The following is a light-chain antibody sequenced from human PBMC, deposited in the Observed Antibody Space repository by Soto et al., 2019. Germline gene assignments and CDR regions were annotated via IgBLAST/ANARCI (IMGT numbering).Light chain of an antibody. CDR2: GNS. Sequence: QSVLTQPPSVSGAPGQRVTLSCTGSSSNIGAGYDVHWYQQLPGTAPKLLIYGNSNRPSGVPDRFSGSKSGTSASLAITGLQAEDEADYYCQSYDSSVSGSVFGGGSKLTVL. V-gene: IGLV1-40*01. CDR3: QSYDSSVSGSV. CDR1: SSNIGAGYD. J-gene: IGLJ2*01.